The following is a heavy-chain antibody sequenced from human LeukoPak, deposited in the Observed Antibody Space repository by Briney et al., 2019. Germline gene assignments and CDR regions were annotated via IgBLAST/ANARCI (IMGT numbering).Heavy chain of an antibody. Sequence: PGGSLRLSCAASGFTFDDYGMSWVRQAPGKGLEWVSGISGSGGSTYYADSVKGRFTISRDTSKNTLYLQMNSLRTEDTAVYYCAKGKYYDFWSGYSVFDYWGQGTLVTVSS. CDR3: AKGKYYDFWSGYSVFDY. CDR1: GFTFDDYG. J-gene: IGHJ4*02. D-gene: IGHD3-3*01. CDR2: ISGSGGST. V-gene: IGHV3-23*01.